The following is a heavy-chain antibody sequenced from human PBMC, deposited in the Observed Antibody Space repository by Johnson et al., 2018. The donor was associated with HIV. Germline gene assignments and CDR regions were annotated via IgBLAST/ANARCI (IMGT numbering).Heavy chain of an antibody. J-gene: IGHJ3*01. CDR2: ITSSGSTV. V-gene: IGHV3-11*04. CDR1: GFTFSDYY. D-gene: IGHD3-10*01. CDR3: ARAPEVRGVDAFDV. Sequence: QVQLVESGGGLVNPGGSLRISFAAFGFTFSDYYMSWVRQAPGKGLEWVSYITSSGSTVYYADSVKGRFTISRDNTKNSLYLQMNILSAEDTALYYCARAPEVRGVDAFDVWGQGTVVTVSS.